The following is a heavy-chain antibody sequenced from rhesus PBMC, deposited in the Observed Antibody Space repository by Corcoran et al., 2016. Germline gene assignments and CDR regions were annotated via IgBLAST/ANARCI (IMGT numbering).Heavy chain of an antibody. CDR2: VSGSSGDT. V-gene: IGHV4-160*01. CDR3: ARYRFGSFDNRFDV. D-gene: IGHD1-44*02. Sequence: QVQLQESGPGLVKPSATLSLPCAVSGDSIRSNYCGWLRPPPGQCLEGIGRVSGSSGDTDSKPSLMSRGTMSTDTSKNQFSLTLNSVTAADTAVYYCARYRFGSFDNRFDVWGAGFLVTVSS. CDR1: GDSIRSNY. J-gene: IGHJ5-1*01.